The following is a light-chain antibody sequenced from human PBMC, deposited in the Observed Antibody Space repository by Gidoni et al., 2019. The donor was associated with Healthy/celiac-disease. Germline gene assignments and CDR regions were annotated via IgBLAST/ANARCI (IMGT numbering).Light chain of an antibody. CDR1: QSISSN. Sequence: DLQMTQSPSSLSASVGDRVTITCRASQSISSNLNWYQQKPGKAPKLLIYAASSLQSGVPSRFSGSGSGTDFTLTISSLQPEDFATYYCQQSYSTPPALTFGGGTKVEIK. V-gene: IGKV1-39*01. J-gene: IGKJ4*01. CDR2: AAS. CDR3: QQSYSTPPALT.